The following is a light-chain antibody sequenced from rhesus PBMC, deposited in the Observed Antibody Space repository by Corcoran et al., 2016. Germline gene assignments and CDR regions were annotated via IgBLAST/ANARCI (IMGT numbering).Light chain of an antibody. J-gene: IGKJ3*01. CDR1: QSISSW. CDR3: QQYNSAPFT. V-gene: IGKV1-16*01. Sequence: DIQMTQSPSSLSASVGDKVTITCQASQSISSWLAWYQQKPGKAPKTLIYKAAPLESGVPSRFSGSGSGTDFPLTISSLQPEDFATYYCQQYNSAPFTFGPGTKLDFK. CDR2: KAA.